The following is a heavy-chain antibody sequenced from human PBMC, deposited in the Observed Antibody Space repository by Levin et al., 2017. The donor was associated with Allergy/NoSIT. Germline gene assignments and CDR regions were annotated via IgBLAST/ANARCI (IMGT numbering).Heavy chain of an antibody. V-gene: IGHV3-30*18. CDR3: GKDRPWGSSRCGIAS. D-gene: IGHD7-27*01. CDR2: ISYDGTNS. Sequence: GGSLRLSCAASGFGFSNYGMHWVRQAPDKGLEWVTVISYDGTNSYYGASVKGRFTISRDNSNNIVYLQMHSLRPEDTAVYFCGKDRPWGSSRCGIASWGRGAQVTVS. CDR1: GFGFSNYG. J-gene: IGHJ5*02.